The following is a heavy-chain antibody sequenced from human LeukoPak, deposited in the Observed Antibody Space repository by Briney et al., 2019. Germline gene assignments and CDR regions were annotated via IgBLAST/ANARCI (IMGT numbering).Heavy chain of an antibody. D-gene: IGHD1-26*01. CDR1: GFTFSSYA. Sequence: GRSLRLSCAASGFTFSSYAMHWVRQAPGKGLEWVAVISYDGSNKYYADSVKGRFTISRDNSKNTLYLQMNSLRAEDTAVYYCARVAPPKWELLGYFDYWGQGTLVTVSS. CDR3: ARVAPPKWELLGYFDY. J-gene: IGHJ4*02. V-gene: IGHV3-30*01. CDR2: ISYDGSNK.